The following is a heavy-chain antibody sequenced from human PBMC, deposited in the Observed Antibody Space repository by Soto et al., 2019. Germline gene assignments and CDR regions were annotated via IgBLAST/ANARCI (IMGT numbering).Heavy chain of an antibody. D-gene: IGHD3-22*01. V-gene: IGHV3-11*01. J-gene: IGHJ4*01. CDR1: GFTFSDYY. CDR3: ASLPQGYYDRSGRLVDY. Sequence: GGSLRLSCASSGFTFSDYYMSWIRQPPGKGLEWVAYISAGGSDIYYGDSVKGRFTVSRDNTKKSLYLQMSNLRADDTAIYYCASLPQGYYDRSGRLVDYWGHGTLVTVSS. CDR2: ISAGGSDI.